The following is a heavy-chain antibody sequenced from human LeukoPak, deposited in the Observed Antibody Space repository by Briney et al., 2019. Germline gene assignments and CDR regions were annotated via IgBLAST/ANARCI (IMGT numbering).Heavy chain of an antibody. CDR1: GYTFTSYD. D-gene: IGHD3-22*01. CDR3: ARILDYYDSSGYFAY. J-gene: IGHJ4*02. Sequence: ASVKVSCKASGYTFTSYDINWVRQVTGQGLEWMGWMNPNSGNTGYAQKFQGRVTMTRNTSISTAYMELSSLRSEDTAVYYCARILDYYDSSGYFAYWGQGTLVTVSS. CDR2: MNPNSGNT. V-gene: IGHV1-8*01.